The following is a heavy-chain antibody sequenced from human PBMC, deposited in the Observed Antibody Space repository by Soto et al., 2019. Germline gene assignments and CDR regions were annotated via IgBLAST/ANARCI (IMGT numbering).Heavy chain of an antibody. CDR2: VNPNSGDT. CDR3: AREASAVVSLDY. Sequence: ASVKVSCKASGYIFTAYSMHWVRQAPGQGLEWLGWVNPNSGDTIYAQKFQDRVTMTCDTSVSTAYLELSSLSSDDTALYYCAREASAVVSLDYWGQGTLVTVSA. CDR1: GYIFTAYS. V-gene: IGHV1-2*02. J-gene: IGHJ4*02. D-gene: IGHD2-15*01.